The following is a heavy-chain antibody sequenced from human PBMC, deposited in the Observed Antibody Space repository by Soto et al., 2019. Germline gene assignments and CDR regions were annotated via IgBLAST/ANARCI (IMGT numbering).Heavy chain of an antibody. J-gene: IGHJ6*03. D-gene: IGHD2-2*01. CDR2: IWYDGSNK. V-gene: IGHV3-33*01. Sequence: GGSLRLSCASSGCTFSSYGMHWVRQAPGKGLEWVAVIWYDGSNKYYADSVKGRFTISRDNSKNTLYLQMNSLRAEDTAVYYCAREDGSTTGYYYYMDVWGKGTTVTVS. CDR1: GCTFSSYG. CDR3: AREDGSTTGYYYYMDV.